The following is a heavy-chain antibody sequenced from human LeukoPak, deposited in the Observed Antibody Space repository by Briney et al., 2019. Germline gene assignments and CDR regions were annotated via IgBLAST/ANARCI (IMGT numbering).Heavy chain of an antibody. J-gene: IGHJ4*02. CDR1: GGSISTTYNY. CDR3: ARVGQGSGWYFDY. CDR2: VYYSGTT. V-gene: IGHV4-39*07. Sequence: PSETLSLTCTVSGGSISTTYNYWGWIRQPPGQGLEWIGSVYYSGTTYYNPSLKSRLTMSVDTSKNQFSLKLSSVTAADTAVYYCARVGQGSGWYFDYWGQGTLVTVSS. D-gene: IGHD6-19*01.